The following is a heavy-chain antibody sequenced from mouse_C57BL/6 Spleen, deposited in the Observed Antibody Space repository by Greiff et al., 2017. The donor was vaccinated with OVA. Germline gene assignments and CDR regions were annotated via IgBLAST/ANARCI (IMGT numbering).Heavy chain of an antibody. J-gene: IGHJ4*01. D-gene: IGHD1-1*01. CDR1: GFTFNTYA. CDR2: ISSKSSNYAT. V-gene: IGHV10-3*01. CDR3: VRDDYGGYYAMDY. Sequence: EVQLVESGGGLVQPKGSLKLSCAASGFTFNTYAMHWVRQAPGQGLEWVARISSKSSNYATYYADSVKDRFTISRDDSQSMLYLQMSSLKAEDTAMYYCVRDDYGGYYAMDYWGQGTSVTVSS.